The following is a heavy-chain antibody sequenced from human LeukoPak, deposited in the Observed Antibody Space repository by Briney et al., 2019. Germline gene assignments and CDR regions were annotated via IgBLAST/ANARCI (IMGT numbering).Heavy chain of an antibody. V-gene: IGHV3-30*02. CDR1: GFTFSSYG. Sequence: PGGSLRLSCAASGFTFSSYGMHWVRQAPGKGLEWVAFIRYDGSNKYYADSVKGRLTISRDNAKNSLYLQMNSLRAEDTAVYYCARDRRYYYDSSGHCLDYWGQGTLVTVSS. CDR3: ARDRRYYYDSSGHCLDY. CDR2: IRYDGSNK. J-gene: IGHJ4*02. D-gene: IGHD3-22*01.